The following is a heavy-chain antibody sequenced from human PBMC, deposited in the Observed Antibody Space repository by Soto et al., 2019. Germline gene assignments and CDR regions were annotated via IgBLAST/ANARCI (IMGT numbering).Heavy chain of an antibody. CDR2: INPSGGST. CDR3: ARDGSSTTYYFDY. D-gene: IGHD1-1*01. V-gene: IGHV1-46*01. J-gene: IGHJ4*02. Sequence: ASVKVSCKTSGYTFTSYGVTWVRQAPGQGLEWMGIINPSGGSTSYAQKFQGRVTMTRDTSTSTVYMELSSLRSEDTAVYYCARDGSSTTYYFDYWGQGTLVTVSS. CDR1: GYTFTSYG.